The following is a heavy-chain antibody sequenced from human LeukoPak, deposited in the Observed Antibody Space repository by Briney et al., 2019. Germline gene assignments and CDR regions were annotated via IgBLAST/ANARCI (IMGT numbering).Heavy chain of an antibody. V-gene: IGHV3-23*01. D-gene: IGHD1-14*01. CDR3: AKDLNQLASIDY. J-gene: IGHJ4*02. Sequence: PGGSLRLSCAASGFTFSNSGMSWVRQAPGKGLEWVSGISGSGGSTYYADSVKGRFTTSRDNSKSTLFLQMNSLRADDTAVYYCAKDLNQLASIDYWGQGTLVTVSS. CDR1: GFTFSNSG. CDR2: ISGSGGST.